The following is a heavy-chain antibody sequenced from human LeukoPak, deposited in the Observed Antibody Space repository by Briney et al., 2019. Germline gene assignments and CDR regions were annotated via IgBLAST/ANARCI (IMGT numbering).Heavy chain of an antibody. D-gene: IGHD3-22*01. CDR3: ARADLYSLSSGCARRAFDI. CDR2: ISSSSSYI. CDR1: GFTFSSYS. J-gene: IGHJ3*02. Sequence: PGGSLRLSCAASGFTFSSYSMNWVRQAPGRGLEWVSSISSSSSYIYYADSVKGRFTISRDNAKNSLYLQMNSLRAEDTAVSYCARADLYSLSSGCARRAFDIWGQGTMVTGSS. V-gene: IGHV3-21*01.